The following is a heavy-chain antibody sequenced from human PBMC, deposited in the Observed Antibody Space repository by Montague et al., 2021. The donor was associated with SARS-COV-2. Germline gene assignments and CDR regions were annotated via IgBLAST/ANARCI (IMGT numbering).Heavy chain of an antibody. Sequence: SLRLSCAASGFTFSNYEMNWVRQAPGKGLEWVLYISSSGSTIYYADSVKGRFTISRDNAQNSLYLQMNSLRAEDTGVYYCARAGRFGELDYWGQGTLVTVST. CDR2: ISSSGSTI. J-gene: IGHJ4*02. CDR1: GFTFSNYE. D-gene: IGHD3-10*01. V-gene: IGHV3-48*03. CDR3: ARAGRFGELDY.